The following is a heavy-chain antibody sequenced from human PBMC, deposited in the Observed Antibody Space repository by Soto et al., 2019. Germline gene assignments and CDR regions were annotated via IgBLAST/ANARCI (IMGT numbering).Heavy chain of an antibody. D-gene: IGHD5-12*01. CDR2: INAYNGNT. CDR1: GYTFTSYG. J-gene: IGHJ4*02. CDR3: ARDAKTGHEYSAYDTY. V-gene: IGHV1-18*01. Sequence: ASVKVSCKASGYTFTSYGISWVRQAPGQGLEWMGWINAYNGNTNYAQKLKGRAPMTQDTSTRTFYMDLSSLRFKNTAFFYCARDAKTGHEYSAYDTYWGKGPLVTFPS.